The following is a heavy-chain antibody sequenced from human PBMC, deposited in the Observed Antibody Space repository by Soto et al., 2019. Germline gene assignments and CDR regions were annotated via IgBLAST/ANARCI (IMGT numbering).Heavy chain of an antibody. CDR1: GGSISSYY. V-gene: IGHV4-59*01. Sequence: PSETLSLTCTVSGGSISSYYWSWIRQPPGKGLEWIGYIYYSGSTNYNPSLKSRVTISVDTSKNQFSLKLSSVTAADTAVYYCASGGDGYFDYWGQGTLVTVSS. CDR3: ASGGDGYFDY. J-gene: IGHJ4*02. CDR2: IYYSGST.